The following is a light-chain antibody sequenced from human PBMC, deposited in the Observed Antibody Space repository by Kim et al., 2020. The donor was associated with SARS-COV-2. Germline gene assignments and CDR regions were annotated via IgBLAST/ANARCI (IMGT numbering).Light chain of an antibody. CDR3: QVYDGVGDHMV. J-gene: IGLJ3*02. V-gene: IGLV3-21*04. CDR1: NIGSLS. CDR2: YDN. Sequence: SYELTQPPSVSVAPGMTATISCGGNNIGSLSVHWYQQRPGQAPVLVIYYDNDRPSGIPERFSGSNSGNTATLTISRVEAGDEADYYCQVYDGVGDHMVFGGGTQLTVL.